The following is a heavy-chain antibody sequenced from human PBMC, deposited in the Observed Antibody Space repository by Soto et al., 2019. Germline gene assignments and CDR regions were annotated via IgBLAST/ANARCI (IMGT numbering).Heavy chain of an antibody. CDR3: ARHRARSYSGSGTRGAFDI. CDR2: VFYNGNT. Sequence: SETLSLTCTVSGASVSSSSLYWGWIRQSPGKGLEWIASVFYNGNTFYSPSLRSRVTLSASTSNNPFSLRLSSVTAADTAVYYCARHRARSYSGSGTRGAFDIWGQGTTVTVSS. CDR1: GASVSSSSLY. D-gene: IGHD3-10*01. V-gene: IGHV4-39*01. J-gene: IGHJ3*02.